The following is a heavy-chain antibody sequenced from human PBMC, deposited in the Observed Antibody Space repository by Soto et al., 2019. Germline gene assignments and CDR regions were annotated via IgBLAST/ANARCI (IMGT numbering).Heavy chain of an antibody. Sequence: QITLKESGPTLVKPTQTLTLTCTFSGFSLSTSGVGVGWIRQPPGKALEWLALIYWIDDKRYSPSLKSRLTITKDTSKNQVVVTMTNMDPVDTATYYCAHTPKWELLSYWGQGTLVTLSS. D-gene: IGHD1-26*01. CDR2: IYWIDDK. CDR1: GFSLSTSGVG. CDR3: AHTPKWELLSY. V-gene: IGHV2-5*01. J-gene: IGHJ4*02.